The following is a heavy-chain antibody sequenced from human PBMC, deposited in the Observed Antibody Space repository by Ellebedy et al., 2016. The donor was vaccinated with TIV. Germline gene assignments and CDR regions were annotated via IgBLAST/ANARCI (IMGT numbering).Heavy chain of an antibody. Sequence: GESLKISCAASGFAFSRYWMHWVRQAPGKGLEWVARINDIGTATRYADSVKGRFTISRANANNTMYLQMNSLRAEDTAVYYCASLPVVTAGYHGMDVWGQGTTVTVSS. D-gene: IGHD2-21*02. V-gene: IGHV3-74*01. CDR2: INDIGTAT. J-gene: IGHJ6*02. CDR1: GFAFSRYW. CDR3: ASLPVVTAGYHGMDV.